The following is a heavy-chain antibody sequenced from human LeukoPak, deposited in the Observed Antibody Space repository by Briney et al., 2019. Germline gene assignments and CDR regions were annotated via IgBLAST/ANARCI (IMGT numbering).Heavy chain of an antibody. D-gene: IGHD3-16*01. Sequence: GGSLRLSCAASGFTFSSYGMHWVRQAPGKGLEWVAFIRYDGSNKYYADSVKGRFTISRDNAKNPLYLQMNSLRAEDTAVYFCARLWGGLTMSRFLDSWGQGTPVTVSS. CDR3: ARLWGGLTMSRFLDS. J-gene: IGHJ1*01. CDR1: GFTFSSYG. CDR2: IRYDGSNK. V-gene: IGHV3-30*02.